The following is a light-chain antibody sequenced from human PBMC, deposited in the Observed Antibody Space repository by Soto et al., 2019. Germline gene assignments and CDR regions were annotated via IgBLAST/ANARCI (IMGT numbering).Light chain of an antibody. J-gene: IGKJ5*01. CDR2: DAS. Sequence: DIQMTQSPSTLSASVGDRVTITCRASQSISGWLAWYQQKPGKAPNLLIYDASSLESGVPSRFSGSGSGTEFTLTISSLQPADFATYYCQHYDSYPITFGQETRLEIK. V-gene: IGKV1-5*01. CDR3: QHYDSYPIT. CDR1: QSISGW.